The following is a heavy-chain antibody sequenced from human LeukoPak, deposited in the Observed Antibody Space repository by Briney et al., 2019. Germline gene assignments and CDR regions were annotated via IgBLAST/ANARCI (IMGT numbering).Heavy chain of an antibody. J-gene: IGHJ6*02. CDR2: TYSGGTT. V-gene: IGHV3-66*01. Sequence: PGGSLRLSCAASGFTVSNNYMNWVRQAPGKGLEWVSVTYSGGTTKYADSVKGGFTVSRDNSKNTLFLQMNSLRAEDTAVYYCAKDRSSGPHYYYGMDVWGRGTTVIVSS. CDR3: AKDRSSGPHYYYGMDV. CDR1: GFTVSNNY. D-gene: IGHD6-25*01.